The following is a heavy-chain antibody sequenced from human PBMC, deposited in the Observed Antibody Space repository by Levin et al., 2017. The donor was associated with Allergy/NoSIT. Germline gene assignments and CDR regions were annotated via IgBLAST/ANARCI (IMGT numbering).Heavy chain of an antibody. CDR3: ARLGHYDYYMDG. V-gene: IGHV4-4*02. Sequence: PSETLSLTCAVSGGSIGSSNWWSWVRQSPGKGLEWLAEIYHSGSTNYNPSLKSRVTISVDKSKNQFSLKLSSVTAADTAVYYCARLGHYDYYMDGWGKGTTVTVSS. CDR2: IYHSGST. J-gene: IGHJ6*03. D-gene: IGHD3-16*01. CDR1: GGSIGSSNW.